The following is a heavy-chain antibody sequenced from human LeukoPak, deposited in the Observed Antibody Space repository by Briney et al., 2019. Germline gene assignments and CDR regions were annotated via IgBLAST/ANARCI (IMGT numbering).Heavy chain of an antibody. Sequence: SETLSLTCTVSGGSISSYYWSWIRQPAGKGLEWIGRIYTSGSTNYNPSLKSRVTISVDTSKNQFSLKLLSVTAADTAVYFCARGRRYYDSSGPHEFDLWGQGTLVTVSS. V-gene: IGHV4-4*07. D-gene: IGHD3-22*01. CDR3: ARGRRYYDSSGPHEFDL. CDR1: GGSISSYY. J-gene: IGHJ4*02. CDR2: IYTSGST.